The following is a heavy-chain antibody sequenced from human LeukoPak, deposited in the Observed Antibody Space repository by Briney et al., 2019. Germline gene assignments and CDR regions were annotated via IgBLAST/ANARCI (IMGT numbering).Heavy chain of an antibody. CDR1: GFTFSDYY. J-gene: IGHJ6*02. D-gene: IGHD2-2*01. V-gene: IGHV3-11*01. CDR3: ASSAAAPLYGMDV. Sequence: GSLRLSCAAFGFTFSDYYMSWIRQAPGKGLEWVSYISSSGSTIYYADSVKGRFTISRDNAKNSLYLQMNSLRAEDTAVYYCASSAAAPLYGMDVWGQGTTVTVSS. CDR2: ISSSGSTI.